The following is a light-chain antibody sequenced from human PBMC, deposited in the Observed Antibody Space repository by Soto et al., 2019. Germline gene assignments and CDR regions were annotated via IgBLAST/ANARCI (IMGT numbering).Light chain of an antibody. V-gene: IGKV3-15*01. CDR2: GAS. Sequence: EIVMTQSPATLSVSPGERATLSCRASQSISSNLAWYQQKLGQAPSLLLYGASTRATGIPARFSGSGSGTDFTLTISSLQSEDFAVYYCHQYNNWPPGTFGQGTKLEIK. J-gene: IGKJ2*02. CDR3: HQYNNWPPGT. CDR1: QSISSN.